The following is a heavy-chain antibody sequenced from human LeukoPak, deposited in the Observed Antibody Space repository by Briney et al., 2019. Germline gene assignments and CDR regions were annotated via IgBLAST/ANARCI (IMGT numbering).Heavy chain of an antibody. CDR3: ARDGPGPSGSYIDY. V-gene: IGHV1-2*02. CDR1: GGTFSSYA. D-gene: IGHD1-26*01. J-gene: IGHJ4*02. Sequence: ASVKVSCKASGGTFSSYAISWVRQAPGHGLEWMGWINPNSGGTNYARNFQGRVTMTRDTSLTTAYMELSRLSSDDTAVYFCARDGPGPSGSYIDYWGLGTLVTVSS. CDR2: INPNSGGT.